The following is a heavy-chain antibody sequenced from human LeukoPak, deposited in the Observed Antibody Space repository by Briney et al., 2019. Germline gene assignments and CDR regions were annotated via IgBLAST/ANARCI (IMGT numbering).Heavy chain of an antibody. CDR3: ARGEYSYGGGVYFDY. Sequence: PSETLSLTCTVSGGSISSSSYYWGWIRQPPGKGLEWIGSIYYSGSTYYNPSLKSRVTISVDTSKNQFSLKLSSVTAADTAVYYCARGEYSYGGGVYFDYWGQGTLVTVSS. J-gene: IGHJ4*02. D-gene: IGHD5-18*01. CDR2: IYYSGST. CDR1: GGSISSSSYY. V-gene: IGHV4-39*07.